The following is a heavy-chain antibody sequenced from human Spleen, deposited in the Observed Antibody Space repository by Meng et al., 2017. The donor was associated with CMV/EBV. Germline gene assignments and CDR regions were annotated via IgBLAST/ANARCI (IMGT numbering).Heavy chain of an antibody. J-gene: IGHJ4*02. D-gene: IGHD2-21*01. CDR3: ARGHCGGDCPPYYFDY. CDR2: VIPILNHA. V-gene: IGHV1-69*05. CDR1: GGRFSSCA. Sequence: SGGRFSSCAVRCVRRDPRQGVSSLANVIPILNHASYYAPFPRLLPLTTDEYTSTAYMELSSLRSEDTAVYYCARGHCGGDCPPYYFDYWGQGTLVTVSS.